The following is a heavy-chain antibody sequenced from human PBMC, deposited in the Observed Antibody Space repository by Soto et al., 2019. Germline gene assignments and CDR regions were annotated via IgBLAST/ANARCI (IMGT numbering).Heavy chain of an antibody. D-gene: IGHD2-8*02. Sequence: KPSETLSLTCVVSGGSFTGYYWNWIRQPPGKGLEWVGQIHHSGNTNYNPSLKRRVTMSVDKSKTQFSLKLTSVTAADTAVYYCARETSFSDTTGSYDEDDFDYWGRGTPVTVSS. V-gene: IGHV4-34*01. CDR3: ARETSFSDTTGSYDEDDFDY. CDR2: IHHSGNT. CDR1: GGSFTGYY. J-gene: IGHJ4*02.